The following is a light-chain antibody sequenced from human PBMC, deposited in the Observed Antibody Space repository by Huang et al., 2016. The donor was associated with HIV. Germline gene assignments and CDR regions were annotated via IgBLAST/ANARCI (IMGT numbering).Light chain of an antibody. CDR2: AAS. J-gene: IGKJ3*01. CDR3: QQYYRWLLYT. V-gene: IGKV3-15*01. CDR1: QNVGNN. Sequence: EIVMTQSPATLSVSPGERATLSCRASQNVGNNVAWYQHKPGQAPSLLIYAASTRAAGSPARFSVSGSGTEFTLTISSLQSEDFAFYYCQQYYRWLLYTFGPGTKVDVK.